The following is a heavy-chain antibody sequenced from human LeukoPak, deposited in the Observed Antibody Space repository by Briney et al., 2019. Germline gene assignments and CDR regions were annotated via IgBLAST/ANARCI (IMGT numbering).Heavy chain of an antibody. Sequence: GGSLRLSCAASGFTFSSYGMHWVRQAPGKGLEWVAVISYDGSNKYYADSVKGRFTVSRDNSKNTLYLQMNSLRAEDTAVYYCARADGLIVVVPRGMDVWGQGTTVTVSS. CDR2: ISYDGSNK. CDR1: GFTFSSYG. CDR3: ARADGLIVVVPRGMDV. D-gene: IGHD2-2*01. J-gene: IGHJ6*02. V-gene: IGHV3-30*19.